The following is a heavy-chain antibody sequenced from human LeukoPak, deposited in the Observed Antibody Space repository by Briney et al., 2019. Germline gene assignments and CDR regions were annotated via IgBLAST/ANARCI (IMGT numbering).Heavy chain of an antibody. D-gene: IGHD2/OR15-2a*01. Sequence: GASVKVSCKVSGNTPTELSMNWVRQAPGKGLDWMGGFDHEERETIYAQKFQGRVIMHEDTSTDTAHMELSSLRSEDTAVYYCATDFYRGRQFDYWGQGTLVTVSS. V-gene: IGHV1-24*01. CDR1: GNTPTELS. CDR3: ATDFYRGRQFDY. CDR2: FDHEERET. J-gene: IGHJ4*02.